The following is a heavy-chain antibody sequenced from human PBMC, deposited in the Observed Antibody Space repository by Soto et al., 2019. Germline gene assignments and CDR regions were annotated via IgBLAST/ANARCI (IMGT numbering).Heavy chain of an antibody. CDR3: ARGCSRLLSGPFPLDY. Sequence: QVQLVQSGAEVQKPGSSVTVSCRASRGSFSTYAITWVRQAPGQGLEWVGRIIPAFRTTHYARKLQDRVSITADASTNTAFLDLNNLTFGDTAVYYCARGCSRLLSGPFPLDYWGQGTLVIVSS. CDR2: IIPAFRTT. J-gene: IGHJ4*02. V-gene: IGHV1-69*18. D-gene: IGHD2-15*01. CDR1: RGSFSTYA.